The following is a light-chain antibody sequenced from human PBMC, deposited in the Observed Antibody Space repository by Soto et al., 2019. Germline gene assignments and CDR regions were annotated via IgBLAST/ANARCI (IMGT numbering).Light chain of an antibody. CDR3: QQYNNWPTWT. CDR2: DAS. CDR1: QSVSSSY. Sequence: EIVLTRSPGTLSLYQGERATLSCRAIQSVSSSYLAWYQQKPGQAPRLLIYDASTRATGIPVRFSGSGSGTEFTLTISSLQSEDFAVYYCQQYNNWPTWTFGQGTKVDNK. J-gene: IGKJ1*01. V-gene: IGKV3-15*01.